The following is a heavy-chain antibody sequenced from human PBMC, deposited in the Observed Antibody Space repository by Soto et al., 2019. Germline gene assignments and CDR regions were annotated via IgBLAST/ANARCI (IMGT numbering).Heavy chain of an antibody. D-gene: IGHD3-10*01. CDR2: INWDGGST. V-gene: IGHV3-43*01. CDR3: AKEYGSGSYYPFDY. J-gene: IGHJ4*02. Sequence: GGSLRLSCVVSGFTFNDYSMHWVRQAPGKGLEWVCLINWDGGSTNCVDSVKGRFTISRENSKNSLYLQMSSLRPEDTAVYYCAKEYGSGSYYPFDYWGQGTLVTVSS. CDR1: GFTFNDYS.